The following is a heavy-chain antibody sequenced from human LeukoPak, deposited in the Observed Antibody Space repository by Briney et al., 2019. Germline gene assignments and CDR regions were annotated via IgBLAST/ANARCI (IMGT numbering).Heavy chain of an antibody. CDR2: ISYDGSNK. Sequence: GGSLRPSGAAFGFTFISYGMPWVRQAPGRGREGGEVISYDGSNKYYADSVKGRFTISRDNSKNTLYLQVNSLRAEDTAVYYCARDLRGSDAYYFDYWGQGTLVTVSS. V-gene: IGHV3-30*03. J-gene: IGHJ4*02. D-gene: IGHD3-10*01. CDR1: GFTFISYG. CDR3: ARDLRGSDAYYFDY.